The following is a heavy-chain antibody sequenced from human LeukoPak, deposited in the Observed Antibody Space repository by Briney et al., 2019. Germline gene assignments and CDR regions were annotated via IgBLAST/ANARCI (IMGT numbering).Heavy chain of an antibody. CDR2: ISGSGGST. CDR3: AKDLYDVWGRYPYYFDY. V-gene: IGHV3-23*01. CDR1: GFTFSSYA. J-gene: IGHJ4*02. D-gene: IGHD3-16*01. Sequence: GGSLRLSCAASGFTFSSYAMSWVRQAPGKGLEWVSAISGSGGSTYYADSVKGRFTISRDNSKNTLYLQMNSLRAEDTAVYYCAKDLYDVWGRYPYYFDYWGQGTLVTVSS.